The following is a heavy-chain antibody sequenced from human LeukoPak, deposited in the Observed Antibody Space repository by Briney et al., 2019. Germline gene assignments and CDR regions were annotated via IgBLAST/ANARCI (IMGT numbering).Heavy chain of an antibody. Sequence: GGSLRLSCAASGFTFISNWMSWVRQPPGKGLEWVVNINEDGSEKYYVDSVKGRFTISRDNAKKSLYLQMNSLRAEDTAVYHCARRGRGGAFEFWGQGTLVTVSS. CDR3: ARRGRGGAFEF. D-gene: IGHD3-16*01. CDR2: INEDGSEK. V-gene: IGHV3-7*01. CDR1: GFTFISNW. J-gene: IGHJ4*02.